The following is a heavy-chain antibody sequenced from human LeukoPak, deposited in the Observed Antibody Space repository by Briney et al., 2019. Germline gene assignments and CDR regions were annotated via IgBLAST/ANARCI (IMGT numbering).Heavy chain of an antibody. CDR2: ISWNSGSI. CDR1: GFTFDDYA. Sequence: PGGSLRLSCAASGFTFDDYAMHWVRQAPGKGLEWVSGISWNSGSIGYADSVKGRFTISRDNAKKTLYLQMNSLRVEDTAVYYCARPTNWAVDSWGQGTLVTVSS. D-gene: IGHD7-27*01. V-gene: IGHV3-9*01. CDR3: ARPTNWAVDS. J-gene: IGHJ4*02.